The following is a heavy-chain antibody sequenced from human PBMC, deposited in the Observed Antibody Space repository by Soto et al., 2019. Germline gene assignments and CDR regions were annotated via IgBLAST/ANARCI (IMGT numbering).Heavy chain of an antibody. CDR3: ARGSATYDLGYYGMDV. CDR2: IYYSGST. CDR1: GGSISIGGYY. Sequence: PSETLSLTCTFSGGSISIGGYYWSWIRQHPGKGLEWIVYIYYSGSTYYNPSLKSRVTISVDTSKNQFSLKLSSVTAADTAVYYCARGSATYDLGYYGMDVWGQGTTVTVSS. J-gene: IGHJ6*02. V-gene: IGHV4-31*03. D-gene: IGHD3-3*01.